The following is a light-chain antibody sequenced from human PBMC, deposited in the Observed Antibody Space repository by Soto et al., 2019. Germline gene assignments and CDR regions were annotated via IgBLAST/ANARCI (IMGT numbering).Light chain of an antibody. CDR2: DXX. J-gene: IGLJ2*01. Sequence: QSALTQPASVSGSPGQSITISCTGTSSDVGGYNYVSWYQQHPGKAPKLMIYDXXXXXXXXXXXXXGSKSGNTASLTISGXXXXXXXXXYCSSYTSSSTLVVFGGGTKLTVL. CDR1: SSDVGGYNY. CDR3: SSYTSSSTLVV. V-gene: IGLV2-14*01.